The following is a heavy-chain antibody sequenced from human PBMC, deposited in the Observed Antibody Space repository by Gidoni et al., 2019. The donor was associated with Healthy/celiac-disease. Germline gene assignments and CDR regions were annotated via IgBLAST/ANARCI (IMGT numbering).Heavy chain of an antibody. D-gene: IGHD5-12*01. CDR3: ARDRVEMATTTSDYYYYGMDV. CDR1: GGSISSSNW. CDR2: IYHSGST. V-gene: IGHV4-4*02. Sequence: QVQLQESGPGLVKPSGTLSLTCAVSGGSISSSNWWSWVRQPPGKGLEWIGEIYHSGSTNYNPSLKSRVTISVDKSKNQFSLKLSSVTAADTAVYYCARDRVEMATTTSDYYYYGMDVWGQGTTVTVSS. J-gene: IGHJ6*02.